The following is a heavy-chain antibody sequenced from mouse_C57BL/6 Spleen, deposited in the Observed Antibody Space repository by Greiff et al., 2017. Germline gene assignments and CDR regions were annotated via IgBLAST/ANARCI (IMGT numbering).Heavy chain of an antibody. V-gene: IGHV1-42*01. J-gene: IGHJ4*01. CDR2: INPSTGGT. CDR3: ARAGDPVHPGGYYAMDY. Sequence: VQLQQSGPELVKPGASVKISCKASGYSFTGYYMNWVKQSPEKSLEWIGEINPSTGGTTYNQKFKAKATLTVDKSSSTAYMQLKRLTAEDSAVYYCARAGDPVHPGGYYAMDYWGQGTSVTVSS. CDR1: GYSFTGYY.